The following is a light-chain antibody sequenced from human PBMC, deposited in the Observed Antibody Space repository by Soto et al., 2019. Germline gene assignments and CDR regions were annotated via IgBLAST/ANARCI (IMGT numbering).Light chain of an antibody. V-gene: IGKV1D-13*01. J-gene: IGKJ5*01. CDR2: DAS. CDR3: QQFNDYPPIT. CDR1: QAISSS. Sequence: AIQLTQSPSSLSASVGDRVTITCRTSQAISSSLAWYHQNPGKAPKLLIYDASTLEDGVPSRFSGSGSGTDFILTISSLQPEDFGTYYCQQFNDYPPITFGQGTRREIK.